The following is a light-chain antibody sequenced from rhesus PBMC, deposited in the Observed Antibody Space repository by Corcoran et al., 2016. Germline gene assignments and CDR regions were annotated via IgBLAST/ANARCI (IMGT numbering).Light chain of an antibody. V-gene: IGLV1-60*01. CDR1: SSNIGNNG. CDR3: AVWDDGLNAYI. J-gene: IGLJ1*01. Sequence: QSVLTQPPSASEAARKSVTISCSGSSSNIGNNGVSWYQQFPGATPKLLIYYTDRRPSGVSDRFSGSKSGTSASLTISGLQTEDEADYYCAVWDDGLNAYIFGGGTRLTVL. CDR2: YTD.